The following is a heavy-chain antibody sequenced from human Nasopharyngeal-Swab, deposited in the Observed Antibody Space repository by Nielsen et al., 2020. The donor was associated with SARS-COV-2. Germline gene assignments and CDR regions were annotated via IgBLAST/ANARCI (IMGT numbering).Heavy chain of an antibody. V-gene: IGHV4-59*01. J-gene: IGHJ4*02. D-gene: IGHD3-10*01. CDR3: ARCYYGSGSWFDY. Sequence: SETLSLTCTVSGGSISSYYWSWIRQPPGKGLEWIGYIHYSGSTNYNPSLKSRVTISVDTSKNQFSLKLSSVTAADAAVYFCARCYYGSGSWFDYWGQGTLVTVSS. CDR2: IHYSGST. CDR1: GGSISSYY.